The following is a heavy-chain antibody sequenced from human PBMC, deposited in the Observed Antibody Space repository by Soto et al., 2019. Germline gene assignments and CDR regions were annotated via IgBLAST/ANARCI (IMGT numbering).Heavy chain of an antibody. CDR1: GYSFAVYC. D-gene: IGHD3-22*01. J-gene: IGHJ4*02. CDR3: ARQIYDSDTGPNFQYYFDS. V-gene: IGHV5-10-1*01. Sequence: GESLKISCKGSGYSFAVYCITWVLQKPGKGLEWMGRIDPSDSQTYYSPSFRGHVTISVTKSITTVFLQWSSLRASDTAMYYCARQIYDSDTGPNFQYYFDSWGQGTPVTVSS. CDR2: IDPSDSQT.